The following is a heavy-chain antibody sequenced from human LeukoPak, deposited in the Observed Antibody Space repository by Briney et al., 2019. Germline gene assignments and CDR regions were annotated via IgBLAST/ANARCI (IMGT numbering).Heavy chain of an antibody. CDR2: ISPSGDIK. J-gene: IGHJ4*02. V-gene: IGHV3-23*01. D-gene: IGHD3-10*01. CDR3: AKDDAWLRFGE. Sequence: GGSLRLSCAASGFIFSKAWMSWVRQAPGKGLEWVSGISPSGDIKYYADSVKGRFTISRDNSRNTVYLEVISLTDEDTAVYYCAKDDAWLRFGEWSQGTLVTVSS. CDR1: GFIFSKAW.